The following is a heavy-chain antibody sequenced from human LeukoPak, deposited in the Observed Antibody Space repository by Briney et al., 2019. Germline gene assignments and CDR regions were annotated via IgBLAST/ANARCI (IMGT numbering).Heavy chain of an antibody. CDR3: ARVRVVATTSRWFDP. D-gene: IGHD2-15*01. CDR2: ISGSGGNT. V-gene: IGHV3-23*01. CDR1: GFTFSTYA. Sequence: GGSLRLSCAASGFTFSTYAMSWVRQAPGKGLEWVSAISGSGGNTYYADSVKGRFTISRDSSKNTLYLQMNSLRAEDTAVYYCARVRVVATTSRWFDPWGQGTLVTVSS. J-gene: IGHJ5*02.